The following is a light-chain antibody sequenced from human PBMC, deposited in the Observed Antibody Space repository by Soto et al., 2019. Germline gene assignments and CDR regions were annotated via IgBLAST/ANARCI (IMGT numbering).Light chain of an antibody. CDR2: DVS. Sequence: DIQMTQSPSTLSASVGDRVTITCRASQSISAWLAWYQQKPGKAPNLLIYDVSTLDSGVPSRFSGSASGTEFTLTNSSLESDDFATYYYQQYHRYSTFGQGTKVDIK. CDR1: QSISAW. CDR3: QQYHRYST. V-gene: IGKV1-5*01. J-gene: IGKJ1*01.